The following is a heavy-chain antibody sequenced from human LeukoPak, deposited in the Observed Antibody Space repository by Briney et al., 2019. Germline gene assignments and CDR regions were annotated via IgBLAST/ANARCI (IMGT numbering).Heavy chain of an antibody. Sequence: GPGGSLRLSCAASGFTFNDYGMSWVRHAPGKELEWVSGINWNGGRTVYADSMKGRFIISRDNAKNSLYLQVNSLRAEDTALYYCAKSNGYGLIDIWGQGTMVTVSS. J-gene: IGHJ3*02. D-gene: IGHD3-22*01. CDR1: GFTFNDYG. CDR2: INWNGGRT. V-gene: IGHV3-20*04. CDR3: AKSNGYGLIDI.